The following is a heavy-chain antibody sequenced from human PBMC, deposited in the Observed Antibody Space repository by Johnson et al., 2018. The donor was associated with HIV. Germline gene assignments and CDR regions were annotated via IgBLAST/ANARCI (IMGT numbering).Heavy chain of an antibody. CDR2: INSDGGST. CDR1: GFTVSSNY. Sequence: EQLVESGGGLVQPGGSLRLSCAASGFTVSSNYMSWVRQAPGKGLVWVARINSDGGSTSYVDSVKGRFTISRDNAKNTLYLQMNSLRADDTTVYYCAREGPSERAGFDIWGQGTKVTVSS. J-gene: IGHJ3*02. CDR3: AREGPSERAGFDI. V-gene: IGHV3-74*01.